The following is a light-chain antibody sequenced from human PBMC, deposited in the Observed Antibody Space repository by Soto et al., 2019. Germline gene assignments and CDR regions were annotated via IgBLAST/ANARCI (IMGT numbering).Light chain of an antibody. Sequence: DIQMTQSPSTLSASGGDRVTITCRASQSVSSWLAWYQQKPGKAPKLLIYDASTLESGVPSRFSGSGSGTEFTLTISSLQPDDFATYYCQHFNTYSYTFGQGTKLEIK. CDR1: QSVSSW. CDR3: QHFNTYSYT. CDR2: DAS. V-gene: IGKV1-5*01. J-gene: IGKJ2*01.